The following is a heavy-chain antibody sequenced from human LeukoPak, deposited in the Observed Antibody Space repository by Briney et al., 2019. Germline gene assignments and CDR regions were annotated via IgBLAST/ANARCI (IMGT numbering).Heavy chain of an antibody. Sequence: PGGSLRLSCAASGFTFSSYAMSWVRQAPGKGLEWVSAISGSGGSTYYADSVKGRFTISRDNSKSTLYLQMNSLRAEDTAVYYCAKGYCSSTSCPTGYWGQGTLVTVSS. V-gene: IGHV3-23*01. CDR2: ISGSGGST. CDR3: AKGYCSSTSCPTGY. J-gene: IGHJ4*02. D-gene: IGHD2-2*01. CDR1: GFTFSSYA.